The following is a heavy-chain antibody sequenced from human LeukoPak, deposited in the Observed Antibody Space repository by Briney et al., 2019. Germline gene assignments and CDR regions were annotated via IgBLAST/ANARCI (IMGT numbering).Heavy chain of an antibody. V-gene: IGHV1-2*02. CDR1: GYTFTGYY. Sequence: ASVKVSCKASGYTFTGYYMHWVRQAPGQGREWMGWINPNSGGRNYAQKFQGRVTMTRDRAIRRAYMEMSRLRSSGADVYYCARDSRYSSSWCDFDYWGQGTLVTVSS. CDR3: ARDSRYSSSWCDFDY. D-gene: IGHD6-13*01. J-gene: IGHJ4*02. CDR2: INPNSGGR.